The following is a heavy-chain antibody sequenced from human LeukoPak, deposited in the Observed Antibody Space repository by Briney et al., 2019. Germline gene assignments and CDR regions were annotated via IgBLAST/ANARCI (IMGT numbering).Heavy chain of an antibody. CDR2: INAGNGNT. CDR1: GYTFTSYA. J-gene: IGHJ4*02. V-gene: IGHV1-3*01. CDR3: ARGGAIAAAGAFFDY. D-gene: IGHD6-13*01. Sequence: ASVKVSCKASGYTFTSYAMHWVRQAHGQRLEWMGWINAGNGNTKYSQKFQGRVTITRDTSASTAYMELSSLRSEDTAVYYCARGGAIAAAGAFFDYWAREPWSPSPQ.